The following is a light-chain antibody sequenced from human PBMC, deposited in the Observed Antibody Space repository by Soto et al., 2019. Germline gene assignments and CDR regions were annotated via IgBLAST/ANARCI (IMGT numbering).Light chain of an antibody. Sequence: QSVLTQPPSVSVAPGQRVTISCTGSSSNIGAGYDVHWYQLLPGTAPKLLIYDNSNRPSGVPDRFSGSKSGTSASLAITGLQAEDEADYYCQSYDTSLGGSWVFGTGTKVTVL. CDR2: DNS. V-gene: IGLV1-40*01. CDR1: SSNIGAGYD. CDR3: QSYDTSLGGSWV. J-gene: IGLJ1*01.